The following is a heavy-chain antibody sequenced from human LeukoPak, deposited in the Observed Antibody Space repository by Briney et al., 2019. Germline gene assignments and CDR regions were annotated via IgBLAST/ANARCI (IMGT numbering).Heavy chain of an antibody. CDR2: IHPSGIT. J-gene: IGHJ4*02. Sequence: PSETLSLTCTVSGGSLTIGSHYRTWIRQHPGKGLEWIGYIHPSGITDYNPSLQSRVTMSLDTSQNQFTLKLTSVTAADTAIYYCARGQDAFKTGYWGQGALVTVSS. CDR1: GGSLTIGSHY. D-gene: IGHD5-24*01. V-gene: IGHV4-31*03. CDR3: ARGQDAFKTGY.